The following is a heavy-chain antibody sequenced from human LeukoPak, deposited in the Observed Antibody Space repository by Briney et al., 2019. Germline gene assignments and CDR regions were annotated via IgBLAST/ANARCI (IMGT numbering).Heavy chain of an antibody. CDR3: ARRDYYYYYMDV. J-gene: IGHJ6*03. Sequence: EASVKVSCKASGGTFSSYAISWVRQAPGQGLEWMGGIIPIFGTANYAQKFQGRVTITTDESTSTAYMELGSLRSEDTAVYYCARRDYYYYYMDVWGKGTTVTVSS. CDR1: GGTFSSYA. V-gene: IGHV1-69*05. CDR2: IIPIFGTA.